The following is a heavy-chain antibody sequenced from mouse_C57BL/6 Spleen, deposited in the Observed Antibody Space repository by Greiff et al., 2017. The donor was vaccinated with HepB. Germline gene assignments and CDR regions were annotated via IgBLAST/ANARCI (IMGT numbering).Heavy chain of an antibody. CDR3: ARDLLWLRRGFAY. CDR1: GYTFTSYW. Sequence: QVQLQQSGAELVRPGTSVKLSCKASGYTFTSYWMHWVKQRPGQGLEWIGVIDPSDSYTNYNQQFKGKATLTVDTSSSTAYMQLSSLTSEDSAVYYCARDLLWLRRGFAYWGQGTLVTVSA. D-gene: IGHD2-2*01. CDR2: IDPSDSYT. V-gene: IGHV1-59*01. J-gene: IGHJ3*01.